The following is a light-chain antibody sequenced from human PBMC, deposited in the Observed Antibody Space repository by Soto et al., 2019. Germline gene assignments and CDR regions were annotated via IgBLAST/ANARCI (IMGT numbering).Light chain of an antibody. Sequence: EIVMTQSPATLSVSPGERATLSCRASQSVRSNLAWYQQKRGQAPRLLLYAASTRATGIPARFSGSGSGTEFTLTISSLQSEDLAVYYCQQYKNWPRTFGKGTKVEIK. V-gene: IGKV3-15*01. CDR1: QSVRSN. CDR2: AAS. J-gene: IGKJ1*01. CDR3: QQYKNWPRT.